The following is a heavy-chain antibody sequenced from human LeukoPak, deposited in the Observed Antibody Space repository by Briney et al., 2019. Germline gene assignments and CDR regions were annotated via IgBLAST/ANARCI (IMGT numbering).Heavy chain of an antibody. CDR2: INQRGST. CDR1: GGSFSGYY. V-gene: IGHV4-34*01. CDR3: ARGYGSGSYYKY. D-gene: IGHD3-10*01. J-gene: IGHJ4*02. Sequence: SETLSLTCAVYGGSFSGYYWSWIRQPPGKGLEWIGEINQRGSTDYNPSLKSRVTISVDTSKNQFSLKLSSMTAADTAVYYCARGYGSGSYYKYWGQGTLVTVSS.